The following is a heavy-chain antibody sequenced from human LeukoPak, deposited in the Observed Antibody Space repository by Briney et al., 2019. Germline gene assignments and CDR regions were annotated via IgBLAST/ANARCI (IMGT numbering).Heavy chain of an antibody. Sequence: SETLSLTCAVYGGSFSGYYWSWIRQPPGKGLEWIGEINHSGSTNYNPSLKGRVTISVDTSKNQFSLKLSSVTAADTAVYYCARAPYYDFWSSYPTKLRANWFDPWGQGTLVTVSS. V-gene: IGHV4-34*01. J-gene: IGHJ5*02. CDR1: GGSFSGYY. CDR3: ARAPYYDFWSSYPTKLRANWFDP. D-gene: IGHD3-3*01. CDR2: INHSGST.